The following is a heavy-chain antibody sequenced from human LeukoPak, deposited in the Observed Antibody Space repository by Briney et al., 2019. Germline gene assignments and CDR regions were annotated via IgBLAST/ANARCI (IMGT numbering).Heavy chain of an antibody. V-gene: IGHV1-8*01. CDR3: ARDGPDYGDYVNFDY. CDR1: GYTFTSYD. Sequence: ASVKVSCKASGYTFTSYDINWVRQATGQGLEWMGWMNPNSGNTGYAQKLQGRVTMTTDTSTNTAYMELRSLRSDDTAVYYCARDGPDYGDYVNFDYWGQGTLVTVSS. D-gene: IGHD4-17*01. CDR2: MNPNSGNT. J-gene: IGHJ4*02.